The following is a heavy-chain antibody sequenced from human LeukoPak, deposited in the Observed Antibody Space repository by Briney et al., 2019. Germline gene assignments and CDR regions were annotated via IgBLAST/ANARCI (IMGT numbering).Heavy chain of an antibody. D-gene: IGHD3-22*01. J-gene: IGHJ4*02. CDR2: INPNAGTT. CDR3: ARVSSGYYYGYFDY. Sequence: ASVKVSCKASGYTFTSYYMHRVRQAPGQGLEWMGIINPNAGTTSYAQKFQGRVTVTRDTSTSTVYMELSSLRSEDTAVYYCARVSSGYYYGYFDYWGQGTLVTVSS. CDR1: GYTFTSYY. V-gene: IGHV1-46*01.